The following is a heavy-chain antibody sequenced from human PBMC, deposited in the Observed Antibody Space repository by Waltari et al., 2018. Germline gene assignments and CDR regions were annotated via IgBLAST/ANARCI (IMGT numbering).Heavy chain of an antibody. Sequence: QVQLVQSGAEVKKPGSSVKVSCKASGSTFCSFAIRWVRQSPGQGLEWVGGISPNCGRANYAEKFKGRVTITRDDSTSTPYRQLSSLRSEDTAVYYCAGGDSSGSGYAFDIWGQGTMVTVSS. CDR1: GSTFCSFA. J-gene: IGHJ3*02. V-gene: IGHV1-69*05. D-gene: IGHD6-19*01. CDR3: AGGDSSGSGYAFDI. CDR2: ISPNCGRA.